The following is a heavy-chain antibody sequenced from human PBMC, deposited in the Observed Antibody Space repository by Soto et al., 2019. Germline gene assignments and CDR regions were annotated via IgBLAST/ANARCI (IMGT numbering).Heavy chain of an antibody. CDR1: GASISYGGFS. CDR3: ARGGGYDSFDY. V-gene: IGHV4-30-2*06. D-gene: IGHD5-12*01. J-gene: IGHJ4*02. CDR2: ISHLENT. Sequence: PSETLCVTCTVSGASISYGGFSWSWIRQSPGKGLEWIGYISHLENTYLHPSFKSRLTMSIDRTRNQSSLKLSSVTAAEMAVYYCARGGGYDSFDYWGQGVLVTVSS.